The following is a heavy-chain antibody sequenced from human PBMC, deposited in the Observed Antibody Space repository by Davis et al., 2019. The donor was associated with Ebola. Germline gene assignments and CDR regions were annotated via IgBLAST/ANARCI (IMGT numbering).Heavy chain of an antibody. CDR3: ARVPAWGARGKDAFDI. CDR1: GGSFSGYY. V-gene: IGHV4-34*01. J-gene: IGHJ3*02. D-gene: IGHD7-27*01. CDR2: INHNGTT. Sequence: PSETLSLTCAVYGGSFSGYYWSWIRQPPGKGLEWIGEINHNGTTNYNPSLKSRVTISVDTSKNQFSLKLNSVTAADTAVYYCARVPAWGARGKDAFDIWGQGTMVTVSS.